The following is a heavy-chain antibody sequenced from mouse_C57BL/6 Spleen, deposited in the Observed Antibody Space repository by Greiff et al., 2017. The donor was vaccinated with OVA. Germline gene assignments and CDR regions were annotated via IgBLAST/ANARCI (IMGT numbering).Heavy chain of an antibody. CDR1: GYTFTSYW. CDR3: ARFITTVVATSEAMDY. D-gene: IGHD1-1*01. Sequence: QVQLQQSGAELVRPGTSVKLSCKASGYTFTSYWMHWVKQRPGQGLEWIGVIDPSDSYTNYNQKFKGKATLTVDTSSSTAYMQLSSLTSEDSAVYYCARFITTVVATSEAMDYWGQGTSVTVSS. CDR2: IDPSDSYT. V-gene: IGHV1-59*01. J-gene: IGHJ4*01.